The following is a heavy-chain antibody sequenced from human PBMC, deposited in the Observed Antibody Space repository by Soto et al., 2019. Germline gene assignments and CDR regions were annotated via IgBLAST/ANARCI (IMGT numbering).Heavy chain of an antibody. D-gene: IGHD2-2*01. V-gene: IGHV4-59*01. CDR3: ARARFCTSTSCYHYFDF. CDR1: GGSISSSS. Sequence: KPSETLSLTCTVSGGSISSSSWSRIRQPPGRGLEWIGYIYNNGRTDYNPSLKSRVTISVDTSKNHFSLKLSSVTPADTAVYYCARARFCTSTSCYHYFDFWGQGTLVTVSS. J-gene: IGHJ4*02. CDR2: IYNNGRT.